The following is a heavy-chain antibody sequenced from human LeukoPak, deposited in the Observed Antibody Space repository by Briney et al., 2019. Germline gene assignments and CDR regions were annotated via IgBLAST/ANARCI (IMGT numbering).Heavy chain of an antibody. D-gene: IGHD6-19*01. Sequence: PGGSLRLSCAASGFSFSDCYMSWIRQAPGKGLEWVSYISDSGSTRFYADSVKGRFTISRDNAKNSLYLQMNSLRAEDTAVYYCARGGEIAVAGSDAFDIWGQGTMVTVSS. CDR3: ARGGEIAVAGSDAFDI. CDR2: ISDSGSTR. V-gene: IGHV3-11*01. CDR1: GFSFSDCY. J-gene: IGHJ3*02.